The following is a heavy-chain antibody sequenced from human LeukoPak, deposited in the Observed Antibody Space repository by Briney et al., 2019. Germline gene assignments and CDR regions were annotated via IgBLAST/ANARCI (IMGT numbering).Heavy chain of an antibody. V-gene: IGHV3-23*01. CDR2: ISNAGSLT. J-gene: IGHJ4*02. CDR1: GFNFNDYG. CDR3: ARRGSHCSSGACYSGDY. Sequence: GGSLRLSCSASGFNFNDYGMSWVRQAPAKVLEWVATISNAGSLTFFADAVKGRFTISRDNSKNMLYLQMSSLRAEDTALYYCARRGSHCSSGACYSGDYRGQGTLVTVSS. D-gene: IGHD2-21*02.